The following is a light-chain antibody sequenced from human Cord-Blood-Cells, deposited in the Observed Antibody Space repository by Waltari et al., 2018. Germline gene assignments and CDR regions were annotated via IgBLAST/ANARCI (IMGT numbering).Light chain of an antibody. CDR2: EGS. CDR3: CSYAGSSTWV. CDR1: SSDVGSYNL. V-gene: IGLV2-23*01. J-gene: IGLJ3*02. Sequence: QSALTQPASVSGSPGQSITISCTGTSSDVGSYNLVPWYQQHPGKAPKRMIYEGSKRPSGVSNRFSGSKSGNTASLTISGLQAEDEADYYCCSYAGSSTWVFGGVTKLTVL.